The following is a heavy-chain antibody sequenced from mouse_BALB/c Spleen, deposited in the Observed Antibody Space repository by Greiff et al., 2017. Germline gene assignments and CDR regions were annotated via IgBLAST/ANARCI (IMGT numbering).Heavy chain of an antibody. CDR1: GFTFSSYA. CDR3: ARGLDYDGAY. D-gene: IGHD2-4*01. Sequence: EVKLVESGGGLVKPGGSLKLSCAASGFTFSSYAMSWVRQTPEKRLEWVASISSGGSTYYPDSVKGRFTISRDNARNILYLQMSSLRSEDTAMYYCARGLDYDGAYWGQGTLVTVSA. J-gene: IGHJ3*01. V-gene: IGHV5-6-5*01. CDR2: ISSGGST.